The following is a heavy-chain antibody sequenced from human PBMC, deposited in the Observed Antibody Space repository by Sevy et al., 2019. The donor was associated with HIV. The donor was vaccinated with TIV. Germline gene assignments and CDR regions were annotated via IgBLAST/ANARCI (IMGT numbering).Heavy chain of an antibody. J-gene: IGHJ4*02. CDR1: GFTFHTYW. V-gene: IGHV3-7*01. Sequence: GGSLRLSCAASGFTFHTYWMKWVRQAQGKGLEWVANIRQDGNEIYYADSVKGRFTISRDNAMQSLYLEMNNLRVEDSGIYYCARRYFDVWGQGTLVTVSS. CDR2: IRQDGNEI. CDR3: ARRYFDV.